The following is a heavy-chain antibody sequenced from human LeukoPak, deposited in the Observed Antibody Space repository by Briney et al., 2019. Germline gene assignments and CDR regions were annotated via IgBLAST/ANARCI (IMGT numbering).Heavy chain of an antibody. CDR3: ARGLMGGYPHFDY. CDR1: GFTFSSYG. V-gene: IGHV3-30*03. CDR2: ISYDGSNK. Sequence: GGSLRLSCAASGFTFSSYGMHWVRQAPGKGLEWVAVISYDGSNKYYADSVKGRFTISRDNSKNTLYLQMNSLRAEDTAVYYCARGLMGGYPHFDYWGQGTLVTVSS. D-gene: IGHD2-8*01. J-gene: IGHJ4*02.